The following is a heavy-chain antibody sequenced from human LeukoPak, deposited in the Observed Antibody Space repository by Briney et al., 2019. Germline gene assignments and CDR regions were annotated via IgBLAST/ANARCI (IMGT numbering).Heavy chain of an antibody. D-gene: IGHD2/OR15-2a*01. J-gene: IGHJ6*03. V-gene: IGHV3-21*01. CDR2: ISSSSSYI. CDR3: ARDIIGGGHAHSYYCMDV. Sequence: GGSLRLSCAASGFTFSSYNMNWVRQAPGKGLEWVSSISSSSSYIYYADSMKGRFTISRDNAKNSVYLQINSLRAGDTAVYYCARDIIGGGHAHSYYCMDVWGKGTTVTVSS. CDR1: GFTFSSYN.